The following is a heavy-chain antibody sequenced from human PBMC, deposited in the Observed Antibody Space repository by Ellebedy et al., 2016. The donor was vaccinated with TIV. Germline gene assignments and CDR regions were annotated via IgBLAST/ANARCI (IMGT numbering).Heavy chain of an antibody. Sequence: MPSETLSLTCTVSGGSISSSSYYWGWIRQPPGKGLEWIGSIYYSGSTYYNPSLKSRVTISVDTSKNQFSLKLSSVTAADTAVYYCARSHGDYVFAGQGYWYFDLWGRGTLVTVSS. CDR3: ARSHGDYVFAGQGYWYFDL. D-gene: IGHD4-17*01. V-gene: IGHV4-39*01. J-gene: IGHJ2*01. CDR1: GGSISSSSYY. CDR2: IYYSGST.